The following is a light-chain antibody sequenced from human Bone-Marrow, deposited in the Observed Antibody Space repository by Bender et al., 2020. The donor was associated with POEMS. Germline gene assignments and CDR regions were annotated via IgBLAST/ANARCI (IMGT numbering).Light chain of an antibody. CDR2: EVT. V-gene: IGLV2-8*01. CDR1: GSDVGGYDY. Sequence: QSALTQPPSASGSPGQSVTISCTGTGSDVGGYDYVSWYQQHPGKAPKLLICEVTKRPSGVPARFSGSKSGNTASLTVSGLQAEDEGDYYCSSYAGSNTFLFGTGTKVTVL. CDR3: SSYAGSNTFL. J-gene: IGLJ1*01.